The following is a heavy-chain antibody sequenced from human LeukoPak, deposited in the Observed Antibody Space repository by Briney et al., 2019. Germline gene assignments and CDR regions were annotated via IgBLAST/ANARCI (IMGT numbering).Heavy chain of an antibody. J-gene: IGHJ3*02. D-gene: IGHD5-12*01. Sequence: ASVKVSCKTSGFTFTGYYVQWVRQAPGQGPDWVGWMYFNSGATRFAPKFQGRVTMTRGTSISTAYMEFSSLRSDDTAMYYCAREGSSGQDWYAFDIWGQGTMLTVSS. CDR1: GFTFTGYY. CDR3: AREGSSGQDWYAFDI. V-gene: IGHV1-2*02. CDR2: MYFNSGAT.